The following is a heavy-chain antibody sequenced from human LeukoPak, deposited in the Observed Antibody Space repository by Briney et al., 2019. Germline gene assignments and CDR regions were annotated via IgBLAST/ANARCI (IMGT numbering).Heavy chain of an antibody. CDR3: ARGRLSYDFWSGYTFDY. Sequence: ASVKVSCKASGYTFTSYDINWVRQATGQGLEWTGWMNPNSGNTGYAQKFQGRVSMTRNTSISTAYMELSSLRSEDTAVYYCARGRLSYDFWSGYTFDYWGQGTLVTVSS. V-gene: IGHV1-8*01. J-gene: IGHJ4*02. CDR2: MNPNSGNT. CDR1: GYTFTSYD. D-gene: IGHD3-3*01.